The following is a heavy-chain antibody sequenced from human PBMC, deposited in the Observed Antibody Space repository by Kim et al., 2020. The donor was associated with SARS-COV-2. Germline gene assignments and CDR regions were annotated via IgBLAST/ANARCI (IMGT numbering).Heavy chain of an antibody. CDR2: ISYDGTIQ. CDR3: AKGPIAVVPGGKMWLDP. Sequence: GGSMRLSCAASGLTFRNYCMHWVRQAPGKGLEWVADISYDGTIQYYGDSVEGRFTISRDNSKNTLYLQMNSLRVEDTAVYYCAKGPIAVVPGGKMWLDPWGQGTLVTVSS. D-gene: IGHD2-2*01. J-gene: IGHJ5*02. V-gene: IGHV3-30*18. CDR1: GLTFRNYC.